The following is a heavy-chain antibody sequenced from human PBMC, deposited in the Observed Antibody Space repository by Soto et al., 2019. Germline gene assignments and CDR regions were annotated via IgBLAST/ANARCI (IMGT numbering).Heavy chain of an antibody. CDR3: AKDGGGYDFYYYYYGMDV. D-gene: IGHD3-3*01. V-gene: IGHV3-23*01. CDR2: ISGSGGST. J-gene: IGHJ6*02. Sequence: GGSLRLSCAASGFTFSSYAMSWVRQAPGKGLEWVSAISGSGGSTYYADSVKGRFTISRDNSKNTLYLQMNSLRAEDTAVYYCAKDGGGYDFYYYYYGMDVWGQGTTVTVSS. CDR1: GFTFSSYA.